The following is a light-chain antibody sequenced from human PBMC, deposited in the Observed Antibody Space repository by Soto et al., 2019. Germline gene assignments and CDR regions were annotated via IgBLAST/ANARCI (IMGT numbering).Light chain of an antibody. CDR2: WAS. Sequence: DIVMTQSPDSLAVSLGERATINCKFSQSILYSSNNKNYLAWYQQRPGQPPKLLIYWASTRESGVPDRFSGSGSGTDFTLTISSLQAEDVAIYFCQHYYSPPFAFGPGTRVDI. V-gene: IGKV4-1*01. J-gene: IGKJ3*01. CDR3: QHYYSPPFA. CDR1: QSILYSSNNKNY.